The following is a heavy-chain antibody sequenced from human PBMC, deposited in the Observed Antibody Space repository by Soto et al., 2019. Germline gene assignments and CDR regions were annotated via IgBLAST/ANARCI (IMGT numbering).Heavy chain of an antibody. CDR3: AKAVAGVPIQSYFDY. CDR1: GFTFDDYA. J-gene: IGHJ4*02. D-gene: IGHD6-19*01. Sequence: EVQLVESGGGLVQPGRSLRLSCAASGFTFDDYAMHWVRQAPGKGLEWVSGISWNSGSIGYADSVKGRVTISRDNAKNSLYLQMNSLRAEDTALYYCAKAVAGVPIQSYFDYWGQGTLGTVSS. CDR2: ISWNSGSI. V-gene: IGHV3-9*01.